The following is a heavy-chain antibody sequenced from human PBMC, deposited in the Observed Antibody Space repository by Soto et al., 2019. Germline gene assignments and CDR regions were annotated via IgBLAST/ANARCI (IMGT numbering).Heavy chain of an antibody. V-gene: IGHV1-69*02. CDR3: ATNYGSGSTHFDY. D-gene: IGHD3-10*01. Sequence: QVQLVQSGAEVKKPGSSVKVSCTASGDTFNFYTISWVRQAPGPGLEWMGRIIPMVDMSDYAQKFRGRVTIIADKSTSTAYMELRSLRSEDTAMYYCATNYGSGSTHFDYWGQGTMVTVSS. CDR2: IIPMVDMS. CDR1: GDTFNFYT. J-gene: IGHJ4*02.